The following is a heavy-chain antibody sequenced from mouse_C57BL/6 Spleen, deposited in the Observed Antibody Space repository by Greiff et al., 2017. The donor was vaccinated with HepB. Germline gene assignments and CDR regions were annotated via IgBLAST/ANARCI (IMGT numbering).Heavy chain of an antibody. CDR2: ISDGGSYT. V-gene: IGHV5-4*03. D-gene: IGHD2-5*01. Sequence: EVNVVESGGGLVKPGGSLKLSCAASGFTFSSYAMSWVRQTPEKRLEWVATISDGGSYTYYPDNVKGRFTISRDNAKNNLYLQMSHLKSEDTAMYYCARVSNYFYYFDYWGQGTTLTVSS. CDR3: ARVSNYFYYFDY. J-gene: IGHJ2*01. CDR1: GFTFSSYA.